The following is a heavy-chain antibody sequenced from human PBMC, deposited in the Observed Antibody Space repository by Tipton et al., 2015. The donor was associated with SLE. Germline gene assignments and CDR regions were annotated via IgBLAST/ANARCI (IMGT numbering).Heavy chain of an antibody. CDR3: ARQASIAAATFDY. CDR1: GGSISSRSYD. V-gene: IGHV4-39*01. J-gene: IGHJ4*02. CDR2: IYDTGNT. Sequence: LRLSCTFSGGSISSRSYDWGWIRQPPGKGLEWIGSIYDTGNTYYNPSLKSRVTISEDTSRNQFSLKLTSVTAADTAVYYCARQASIAAATFDYWGQGTLVTVSS. D-gene: IGHD6-13*01.